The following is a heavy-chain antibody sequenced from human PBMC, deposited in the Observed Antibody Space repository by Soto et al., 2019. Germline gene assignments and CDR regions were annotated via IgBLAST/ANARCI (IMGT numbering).Heavy chain of an antibody. CDR1: GGSFSGYY. J-gene: IGHJ2*01. Sequence: QVQLQQWGAGPLRPLETLSLTCGVSGGSFSGYYWAWIRPSPGKGLEWIGEINDRGSINYNPSLKSRGSSSVDTSKNHYSRNLRSVTAADTAVYYCARESHDILTGPPWVWYFDLWGRGTLVTVSS. CDR3: ARESHDILTGPPWVWYFDL. CDR2: INDRGSI. D-gene: IGHD3-9*01. V-gene: IGHV4-34*01.